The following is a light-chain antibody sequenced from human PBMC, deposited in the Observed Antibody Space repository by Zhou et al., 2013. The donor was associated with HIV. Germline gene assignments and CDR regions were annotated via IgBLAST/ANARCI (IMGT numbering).Light chain of an antibody. CDR1: QSVNNN. V-gene: IGKV3-15*01. CDR3: QQYNNWPPLT. J-gene: IGKJ4*01. CDR2: GAS. Sequence: EIVMTQSPATLSVSPEERATLSCRASQSVNNNLAWYQQKPGQAPRLLISGASTRATDVPARFSGSGSGTEFTLTISSMQAEDFAVYYCQQYNNWPPLTFGGGTRVEIK.